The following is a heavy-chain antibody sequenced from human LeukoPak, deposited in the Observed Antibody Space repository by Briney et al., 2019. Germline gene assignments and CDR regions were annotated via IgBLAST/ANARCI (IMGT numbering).Heavy chain of an antibody. V-gene: IGHV1-8*01. CDR3: ARGRPLAAMVFNWFDP. Sequence: GASVKVSCKASGYTFTSYDINWVRQATGQGLEWMGWMNPNSGNTGYAQKFQGRVTMTRNTSISTAYMELSSLRSEDTAVYYCARGRPLAAMVFNWFDPWGQGTLVTVSS. J-gene: IGHJ5*02. CDR2: MNPNSGNT. D-gene: IGHD5-18*01. CDR1: GYTFTSYD.